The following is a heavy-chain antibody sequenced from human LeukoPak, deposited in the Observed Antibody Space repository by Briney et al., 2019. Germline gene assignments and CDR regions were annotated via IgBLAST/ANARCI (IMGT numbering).Heavy chain of an antibody. V-gene: IGHV4-38-2*02. J-gene: IGHJ4*02. CDR2: IYHSGST. CDR1: GYSISSGYY. Sequence: SETLSLTCTVSGYSISSGYYWGWIRQPPGKGLEWIGSIYHSGSTYYNPSLKSRVTISVDTSKNQFSLKLSSVTAADTAVYYCARVVRSGSYVDYWGQGNMVTVSS. CDR3: ARVVRSGSYVDY. D-gene: IGHD1-26*01.